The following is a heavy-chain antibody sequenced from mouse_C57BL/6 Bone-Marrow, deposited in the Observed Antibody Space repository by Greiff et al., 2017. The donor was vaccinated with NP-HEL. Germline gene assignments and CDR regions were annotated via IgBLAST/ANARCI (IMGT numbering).Heavy chain of an antibody. J-gene: IGHJ4*01. V-gene: IGHV5-6*02. CDR3: ARRGREYYYAMDY. CDR1: GFTFSSYG. CDR2: ISSGGSYT. Sequence: EVKLMESGGDLVKPGGSLKLSCAASGFTFSSYGMSWVRQTPDKRLEWVATISSGGSYTYYPDSVKGRFTISRDNAKNTLYLQMSSLKSEDTAMYYCARRGREYYYAMDYWGQGTSVTVSS.